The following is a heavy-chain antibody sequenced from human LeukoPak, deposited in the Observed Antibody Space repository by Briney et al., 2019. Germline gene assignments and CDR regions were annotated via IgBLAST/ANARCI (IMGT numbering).Heavy chain of an antibody. D-gene: IGHD3-22*01. CDR1: GFTFSSYG. V-gene: IGHV3-23*01. J-gene: IGHJ3*02. CDR3: ARVIVVVQTTGTAFDI. CDR2: ISGSGGST. Sequence: GGTLRLSCAASGFTFSSYGMSWVRQAPGKGLEWVSAISGSGGSTYYADSVKGRFTISRDNSKNTLYLQMNSLRAEDTAVYYCARVIVVVQTTGTAFDIWGQGTMVTVSS.